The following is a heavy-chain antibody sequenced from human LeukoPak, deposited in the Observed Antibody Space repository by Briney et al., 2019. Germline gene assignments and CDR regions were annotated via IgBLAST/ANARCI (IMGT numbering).Heavy chain of an antibody. CDR3: ARETGSGYGMDV. J-gene: IGHJ6*02. V-gene: IGHV3-74*01. CDR2: ISGDEIWT. Sequence: GGSLRLSCAASGFTLSNHWMHWVRQAPGKGLVWVSRISGDEIWTSYADSVKGRFLISRDNAKNTLCLQMNSLRAEDTAVYYCARETGSGYGMDVWGQGTAVTVSS. CDR1: GFTLSNHW. D-gene: IGHD3-10*01.